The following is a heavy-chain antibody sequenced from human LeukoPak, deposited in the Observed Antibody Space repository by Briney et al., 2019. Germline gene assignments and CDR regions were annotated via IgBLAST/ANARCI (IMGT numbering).Heavy chain of an antibody. D-gene: IGHD1-26*01. CDR3: AREALGVGATAPWYFDL. CDR1: GGSISSYY. CDR2: IYYSGST. V-gene: IGHV4-59*01. Sequence: SSETLSLTCTVSGGSISSYYWSWIRQPQGKGLEWIGYIYYSGSTNYNPSLKSRVTISVDTSKNQFSLKLSSVTAADTAVYYCAREALGVGATAPWYFDLWGRGTLVTVSS. J-gene: IGHJ2*01.